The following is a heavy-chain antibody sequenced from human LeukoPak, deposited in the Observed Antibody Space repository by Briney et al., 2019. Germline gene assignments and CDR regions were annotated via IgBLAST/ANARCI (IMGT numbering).Heavy chain of an antibody. Sequence: PGGSLRLSCAASGFTFSSYSMNWVRQAPGKGLEWVSSISSSSSYIYYADSVKGRFTISRDNAKNSLYLQMNSLRAEDTAVYYCARATPGAIRFDPWGQGTLVTVSS. CDR2: ISSSSSYI. V-gene: IGHV3-21*01. J-gene: IGHJ5*02. CDR1: GFTFSSYS. CDR3: ARATPGAIRFDP. D-gene: IGHD2-2*01.